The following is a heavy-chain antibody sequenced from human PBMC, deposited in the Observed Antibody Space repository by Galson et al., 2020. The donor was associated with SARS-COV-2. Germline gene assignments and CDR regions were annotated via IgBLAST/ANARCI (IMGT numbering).Heavy chain of an antibody. CDR3: ARGGSGSYRYFDY. CDR1: GFTFSSYA. D-gene: IGHD3-10*01. J-gene: IGHJ4*02. CDR2: ISYDGSNK. Sequence: GESLKISCAASGFTFSSYAMHWVRQAPGKGLEWVAVISYDGSNKYYAGSVKGRFTISRDNSKNTLYLQMNSLRAEDTAVYYCARGGSGSYRYFDYWGQGTLVTVSS. V-gene: IGHV3-30-3*01.